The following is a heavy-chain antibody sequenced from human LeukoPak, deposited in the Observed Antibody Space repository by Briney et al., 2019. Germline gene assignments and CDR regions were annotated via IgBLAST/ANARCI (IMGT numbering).Heavy chain of an antibody. CDR3: ARDQRYGHKNFDY. Sequence: GASVKVSCKASGYTFTGYYMHWVRHAPGQGLEWMGWINPNSGDTNYAQKFQRRVTMTRDTSIITAYMELSRLRSDDTAVYYCARDQRYGHKNFDYWGQGTLVTVSS. CDR1: GYTFTGYY. J-gene: IGHJ4*02. V-gene: IGHV1-2*02. D-gene: IGHD5-18*01. CDR2: INPNSGDT.